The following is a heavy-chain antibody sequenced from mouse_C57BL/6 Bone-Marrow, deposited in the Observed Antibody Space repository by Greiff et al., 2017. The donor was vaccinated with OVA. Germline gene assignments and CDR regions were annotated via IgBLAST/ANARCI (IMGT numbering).Heavy chain of an antibody. D-gene: IGHD2-1*01. J-gene: IGHJ2*01. CDR2: IYPGSGST. CDR3: ARRRGTYGNYDFDY. V-gene: IGHV1-55*01. CDR1: GYTFTSYW. Sequence: VQLQQPGAELVKPGASVKMSCKASGYTFTSYWITWVKQRPGKGLEWIGDIYPGSGSTNYNEKFKSKATLTVDTSSSTAYMQLSSLTSEDSAVYYCARRRGTYGNYDFDYWGQGTTLTVSS.